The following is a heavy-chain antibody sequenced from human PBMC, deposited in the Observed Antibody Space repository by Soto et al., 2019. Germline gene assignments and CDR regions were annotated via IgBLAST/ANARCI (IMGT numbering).Heavy chain of an antibody. Sequence: GGSLRLSCAASGFTFSDYYMSWIRQAPGKGLEWVSYISSSGSTIYYADSVKGRFTISRDNAKNSLYLQMNSLRAEDTAVYYCAKDRSRYYDSSGYFVVGYYFDYWGQGTLVTVSS. CDR1: GFTFSDYY. CDR3: AKDRSRYYDSSGYFVVGYYFDY. CDR2: ISSSGSTI. J-gene: IGHJ4*02. V-gene: IGHV3-11*01. D-gene: IGHD3-22*01.